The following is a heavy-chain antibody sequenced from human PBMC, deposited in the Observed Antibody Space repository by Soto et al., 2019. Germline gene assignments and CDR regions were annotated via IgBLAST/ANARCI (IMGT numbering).Heavy chain of an antibody. V-gene: IGHV4-31*03. CDR1: GGSISSGGYY. J-gene: IGHJ3*02. Sequence: SKTMSITSTVSGGSISSGGYYWSWIRQHPGKGLEWIGYIYYSGSTYYNPSLKSRVNISVDTSKNQFSLKLSSVTAADTAVYYCARGYVYGSSGYYEPYYFEIWGKGTMAT. CDR3: ARGYVYGSSGYYEPYYFEI. D-gene: IGHD3-22*01. CDR2: IYYSGST.